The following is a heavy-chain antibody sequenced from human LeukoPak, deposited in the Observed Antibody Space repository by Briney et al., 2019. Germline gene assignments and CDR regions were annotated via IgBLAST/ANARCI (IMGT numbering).Heavy chain of an antibody. Sequence: GGTLRLSCAASGFTFSSFAMSWIRQAPGKGLEWVSSVSTSGVGTYYADSVRGRFTISRDNSKNTVFLQMNSLRAEDTAVYYCASRPLYYYDSSGRVGAFDIWGQGTMVTVSS. J-gene: IGHJ3*02. CDR2: VSTSGVGT. D-gene: IGHD3-22*01. CDR3: ASRPLYYYDSSGRVGAFDI. CDR1: GFTFSSFA. V-gene: IGHV3-23*01.